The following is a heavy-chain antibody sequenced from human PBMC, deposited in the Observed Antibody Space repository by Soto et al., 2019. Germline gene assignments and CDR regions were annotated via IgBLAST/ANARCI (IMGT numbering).Heavy chain of an antibody. CDR3: ARDRAAAGSLAEYFQH. CDR2: ISAYNGNT. J-gene: IGHJ1*01. V-gene: IGHV1-18*01. Sequence: ASEKVSCKASGYTFTSYGISWVRQAPGQGLEWMGWISAYNGNTNYAQKLQGRVTMTTDTSTSTAYMELRSLRSDDTAVYYCARDRAAAGSLAEYFQHWGQGTLVTVSS. CDR1: GYTFTSYG. D-gene: IGHD6-13*01.